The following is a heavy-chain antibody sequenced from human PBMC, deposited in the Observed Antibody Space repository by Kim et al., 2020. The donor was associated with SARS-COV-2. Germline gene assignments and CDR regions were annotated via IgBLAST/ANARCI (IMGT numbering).Heavy chain of an antibody. J-gene: IGHJ6*02. D-gene: IGHD6-13*01. Sequence: SQTLSLTCAISGDSVSSNSAAWNWIRQSPSRGLEWLGRTYYRSKWYNDYAVSVKSRITIHPDTSKNQFSLQLNSVTPADTAVYYCARIGYSSSPYIERGMDVWGQGTTVTVSS. CDR1: GDSVSSNSAA. V-gene: IGHV6-1*01. CDR2: TYYRSKWYN. CDR3: ARIGYSSSPYIERGMDV.